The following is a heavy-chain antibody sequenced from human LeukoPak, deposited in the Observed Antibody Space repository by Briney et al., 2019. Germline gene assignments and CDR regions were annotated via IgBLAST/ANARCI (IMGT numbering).Heavy chain of an antibody. CDR3: ARGAGYNHPYYFDY. V-gene: IGHV3-53*01. J-gene: IGHJ4*02. Sequence: PGGSLRLSCAASGFTVSSNYMNWVRQAPGKGLEWVSVIYGGGNIYYADSVKGRFTISRDNSKNTLYLQMNSLRAEDTAVYYCARGAGYNHPYYFDYWGQGTLVTVSS. CDR1: GFTVSSNY. CDR2: IYGGGNI. D-gene: IGHD5-24*01.